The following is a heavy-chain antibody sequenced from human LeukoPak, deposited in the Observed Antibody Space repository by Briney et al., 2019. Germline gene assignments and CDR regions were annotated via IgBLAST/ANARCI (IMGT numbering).Heavy chain of an antibody. Sequence: SETLSLTCTVSGGSISSYYWSWIRQPPGKGLEWIGYIYYSGSTNYNPSLKSRVTISVDTSKNQFSLKLSSVTTADTAVYYCAWTDYYFDYWGQGTLVTVSS. CDR1: GGSISSYY. D-gene: IGHD3/OR15-3a*01. CDR2: IYYSGST. J-gene: IGHJ4*02. CDR3: AWTDYYFDY. V-gene: IGHV4-59*01.